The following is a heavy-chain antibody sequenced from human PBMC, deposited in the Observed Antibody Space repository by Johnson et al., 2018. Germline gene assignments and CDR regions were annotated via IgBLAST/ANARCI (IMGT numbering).Heavy chain of an antibody. V-gene: IGHV3-33*01. D-gene: IGHD4-23*01. J-gene: IGHJ4*02. Sequence: QVQLVQSGGGVVKPGRSXRLSCAASRFTFSNYGMHWVRPAPGTGLEWVAVIWSDESKKSYADSVKGRFTISRDNAKNTLYLQMNSLRAEAPAKYYCVRGVDNGGTRVPAAFDSWGQGTLVTVSS. CDR3: VRGVDNGGTRVPAAFDS. CDR1: RFTFSNYG. CDR2: IWSDESKK.